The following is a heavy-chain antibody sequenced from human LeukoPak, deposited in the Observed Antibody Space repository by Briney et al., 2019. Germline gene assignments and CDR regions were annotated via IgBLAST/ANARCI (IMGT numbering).Heavy chain of an antibody. CDR3: ASSGSPEYYYYYMDV. V-gene: IGHV4-4*07. J-gene: IGHJ6*03. Sequence: SETLSLTCTVSGGSISSYYWSWIRQPAGKGLEWIGRIYTSGSTNYNPSLKSRVTMSVDTSKNQFSLKLSSVTAADTAVYYCASSGSPEYYYYYMDVWGKGTTVTISS. CDR1: GGSISSYY. D-gene: IGHD6-19*01. CDR2: IYTSGST.